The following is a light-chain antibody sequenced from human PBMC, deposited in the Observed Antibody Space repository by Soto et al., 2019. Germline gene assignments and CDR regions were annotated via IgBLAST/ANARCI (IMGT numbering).Light chain of an antibody. CDR2: YAS. CDR3: QHNNGYSWT. Sequence: DIQMTKSPSTMSASVGERVTITCRASQSIDSWLAWYQQKPGKAPKVLIYYASSLESGVPSRFSGSGSGTEFTLTISSLQPDDFATYYCQHNNGYSWTFGQGTKVDI. J-gene: IGKJ1*01. V-gene: IGKV1-5*01. CDR1: QSIDSW.